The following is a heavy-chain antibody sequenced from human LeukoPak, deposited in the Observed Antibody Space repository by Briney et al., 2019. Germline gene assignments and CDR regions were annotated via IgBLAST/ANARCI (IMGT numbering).Heavy chain of an antibody. CDR3: AKGHSDYGTGFDC. J-gene: IGHJ4*02. D-gene: IGHD4-17*01. V-gene: IGHV3-23*01. CDR2: IGGTGDRT. CDR1: GFTFRCHG. Sequence: GRSLRLSCAASGFTFRCHGTHWVRQAPGKGLEWVSTIGGTGDRTCYADSVKGRFTISRDNSKNTLYLQMNSLRADDTALFYRAKGHSDYGTGFDCWGQGALVTVSS.